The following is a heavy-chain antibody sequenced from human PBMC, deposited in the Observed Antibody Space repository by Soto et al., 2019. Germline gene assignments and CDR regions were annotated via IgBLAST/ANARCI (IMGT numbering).Heavy chain of an antibody. CDR3: AGDVAAGSITWSPEFDP. V-gene: IGHV1-69*04. D-gene: IGHD1-20*01. Sequence: ASVKVSCKASGGTFSSYAISWVRQAPGQGLEWMGRIIPILGIANYAQKFQGRVTITADKSTSTAYMELSSLRSEDTAGYYCAGDVAAGSITWSPEFDPWGQGTLVTVSS. J-gene: IGHJ5*02. CDR1: GGTFSSYA. CDR2: IIPILGIA.